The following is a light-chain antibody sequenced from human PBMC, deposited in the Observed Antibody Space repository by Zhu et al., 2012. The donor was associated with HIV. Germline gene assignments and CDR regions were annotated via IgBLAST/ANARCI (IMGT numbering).Light chain of an antibody. CDR2: AAS. CDR3: LQYGSSPRT. V-gene: IGKV3-20*01. Sequence: EIVLTQSPGILALSPGERATLSCRASQSVSSSYLAWYQQKPGQAPRLLIYAASSRATGIPDRFSGSGSGTDFILTISRLEPEDFAVYYCLQYGSSPRTFGQGTKVEI. J-gene: IGKJ1*01. CDR1: QSVSSSY.